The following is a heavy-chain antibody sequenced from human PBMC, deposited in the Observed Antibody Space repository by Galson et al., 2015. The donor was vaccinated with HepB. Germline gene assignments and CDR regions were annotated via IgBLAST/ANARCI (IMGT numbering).Heavy chain of an antibody. CDR2: IYHSGST. CDR3: ARDPGGSYFYYYYYGMDV. CDR1: GGSISSGYY. J-gene: IGHJ6*02. Sequence: ETLSLTCTVSGGSISSGYYWGWIRQPPGKGLEWIGSIYHSGSTYYNPSLKSRVTISVDTSKNQFSLKLSSVTAADTAVYYCARDPGGSYFYYYYYGMDVWGQGTTVTVSS. D-gene: IGHD1-26*01. V-gene: IGHV4-38-2*02.